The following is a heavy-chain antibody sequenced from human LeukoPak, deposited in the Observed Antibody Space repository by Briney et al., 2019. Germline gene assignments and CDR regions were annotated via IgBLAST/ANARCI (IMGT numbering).Heavy chain of an antibody. V-gene: IGHV3-30*04. Sequence: GRSLRLSCAASGFTLSSYAMHWVRQAPGKGLEWVAVISCDGSNKYYADSVKGRFTISRDNSKNTLYLQMNSLRAEDTAVYYCASSIAVAGTRDYWGQGTLVTVSS. CDR2: ISCDGSNK. D-gene: IGHD6-19*01. CDR1: GFTLSSYA. CDR3: ASSIAVAGTRDY. J-gene: IGHJ4*02.